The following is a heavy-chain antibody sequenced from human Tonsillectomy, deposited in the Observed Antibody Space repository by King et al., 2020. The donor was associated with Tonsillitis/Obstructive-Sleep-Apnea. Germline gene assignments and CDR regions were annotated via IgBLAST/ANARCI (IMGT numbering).Heavy chain of an antibody. V-gene: IGHV3-9*01. Sequence: VQLVESGGGLVQPGRSLRLSCAASGFTFDDYAMHWVRQAPGKGLEWVSGISWNSGSIGYADSVKGRFTISRDNAKNSLYLQMNSLRAEDTALYYCAKDIGDTAMVTHYMDVWGKGTTVTVSS. J-gene: IGHJ6*03. CDR2: ISWNSGSI. CDR1: GFTFDDYA. CDR3: AKDIGDTAMVTHYMDV. D-gene: IGHD5-18*01.